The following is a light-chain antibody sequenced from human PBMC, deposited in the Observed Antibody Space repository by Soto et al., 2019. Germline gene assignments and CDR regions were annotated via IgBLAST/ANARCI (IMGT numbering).Light chain of an antibody. V-gene: IGLV1-40*01. J-gene: IGLJ2*01. Sequence: QSVLTQPPSVPGAPGQRVTISCTGSSSNIGAGYDVHWYQQLPGTAPKLLIYGNSNRPSGVPDRFSGSKSGTSASLAITGLQAEDEADYYCQSYDSSLSEVVFGGGTKVTVL. CDR1: SSNIGAGYD. CDR3: QSYDSSLSEVV. CDR2: GNS.